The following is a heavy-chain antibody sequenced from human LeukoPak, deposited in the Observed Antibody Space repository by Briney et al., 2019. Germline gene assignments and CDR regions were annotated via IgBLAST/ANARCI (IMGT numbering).Heavy chain of an antibody. CDR3: ARDPSNTSGWKTWFDP. D-gene: IGHD6-19*01. Sequence: ASVKVSCKASGYTFTSHGISWVRPAPGQGLEWMGWISAYNGDTKYAHNFQGRVTLTTNTLTTTAYLELRSLTSDDTAVYYCARDPSNTSGWKTWFDPWGQGTLVTVSS. CDR2: ISAYNGDT. V-gene: IGHV1-18*01. CDR1: GYTFTSHG. J-gene: IGHJ5*02.